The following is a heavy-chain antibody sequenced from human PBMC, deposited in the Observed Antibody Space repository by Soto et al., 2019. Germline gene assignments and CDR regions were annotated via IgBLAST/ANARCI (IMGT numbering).Heavy chain of an antibody. CDR1: GYTFTSYG. J-gene: IGHJ5*02. CDR3: ARVVLRYCSGGSCFAGLGWFDP. CDR2: ISAYNGNT. Sequence: QVQLVQSGAEVKKPGASVKVSCKASGYTFTSYGISWVRQAPGQGLEWMGWISAYNGNTNYAQKLQGRVTMTTDTSTSTAYMELRGLRSDDTAVYYCARVVLRYCSGGSCFAGLGWFDPWGQGTLVTVSS. D-gene: IGHD2-15*01. V-gene: IGHV1-18*01.